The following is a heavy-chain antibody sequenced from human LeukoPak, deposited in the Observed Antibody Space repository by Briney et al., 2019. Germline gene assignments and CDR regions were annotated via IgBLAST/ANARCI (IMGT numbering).Heavy chain of an antibody. CDR3: AGDYEGNLAFDI. J-gene: IGHJ3*02. CDR2: ISSSSTYI. Sequence: MPGGSLRLSCAASGFSFSNCSMNWVRPAPGKGLEWVSSISSSSTYIYYADSLEGRFTISRDNVRNSLYLQMNSLRAEDTAVYYCAGDYEGNLAFDIWGQGTMVTVSS. CDR1: GFSFSNCS. D-gene: IGHD4-23*01. V-gene: IGHV3-21*01.